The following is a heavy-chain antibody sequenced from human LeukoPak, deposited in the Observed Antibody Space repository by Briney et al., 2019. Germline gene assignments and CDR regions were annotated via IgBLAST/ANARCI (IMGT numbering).Heavy chain of an antibody. V-gene: IGHV4-38-2*01. CDR3: ARVSYDSSGYPL. J-gene: IGHJ4*02. CDR1: GFTLSSYW. CDR2: IYHSGST. D-gene: IGHD3-22*01. Sequence: GSLRLSCAASGFTLSSYWMSWVRQPPGKGLEWIGSIYHSGSTYYNPSLKSRVTISVDTSKNQFSLKLSSVTAADTAVYYCARVSYDSSGYPLWGQGTLVTVSS.